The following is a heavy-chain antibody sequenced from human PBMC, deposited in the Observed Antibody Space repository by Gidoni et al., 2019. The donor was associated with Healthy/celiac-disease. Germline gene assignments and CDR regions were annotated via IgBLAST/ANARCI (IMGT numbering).Heavy chain of an antibody. CDR1: GYTFTSYY. V-gene: IGHV1-46*01. D-gene: IGHD6-19*01. CDR2: INPSGGST. J-gene: IGHJ4*02. Sequence: QVQLVQSGAEVKKPGASVKVSCKASGYTFTSYYMPWVRQAPGQGLEWMGIINPSGGSTSYEQKFQGRVTMTRDTSTSTVYMELSSLRSEDTAVYYCASKNADIAVAGLDYWGQGTLVTVSS. CDR3: ASKNADIAVAGLDY.